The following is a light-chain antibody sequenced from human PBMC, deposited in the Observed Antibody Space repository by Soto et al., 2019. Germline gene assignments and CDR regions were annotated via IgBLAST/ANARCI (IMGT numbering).Light chain of an antibody. CDR1: SSDIGRYNF. Sequence: QSVLTQPASMSGSPGQSITISCTVTSSDIGRYNFVSWYQHHPGKAPKLIIYEATKRPSGVSYRFSGSKSGNTASLTISGLQAEDEADYYCTSYTITSPDVFGTGTKVTLL. J-gene: IGLJ1*01. V-gene: IGLV2-14*01. CDR2: EAT. CDR3: TSYTITSPDV.